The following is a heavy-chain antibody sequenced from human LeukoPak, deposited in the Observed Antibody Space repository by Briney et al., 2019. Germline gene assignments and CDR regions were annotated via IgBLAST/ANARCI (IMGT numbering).Heavy chain of an antibody. J-gene: IGHJ6*03. V-gene: IGHV4-61*01. CDR3: ARGVMVRGDEYYYYYYMDV. CDR1: GGSISSGSYY. D-gene: IGHD3-10*01. Sequence: RPSETLSLTCTVSGGSISSGSYYWSWIRQPPGKGLEWIGYIYYSGSTNYNPSLKSRVTISVDTSKNQFSLKLSSVTAADTAVYYCARGVMVRGDEYYYYYYMDVWGKGTTVTISS. CDR2: IYYSGST.